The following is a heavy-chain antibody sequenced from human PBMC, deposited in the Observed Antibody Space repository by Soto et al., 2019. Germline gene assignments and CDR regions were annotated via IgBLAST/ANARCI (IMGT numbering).Heavy chain of an antibody. V-gene: IGHV3-30*18. CDR1: GFTFGNYG. Sequence: QVQLLESGGGVVQPGTSLRLSCAASGFTFGNYGMHWVRQPPGKGLEWMSSILYDGSDKYYADSVKGRFTISRDDSKNTVYLQMDSLRPDDTAVYYCAKWGEVSHNPGGNYYYGMDVW. CDR3: AKWGEVSHNPGGNYYYGMDV. CDR2: ILYDGSDK. D-gene: IGHD3-16*01. J-gene: IGHJ6*01.